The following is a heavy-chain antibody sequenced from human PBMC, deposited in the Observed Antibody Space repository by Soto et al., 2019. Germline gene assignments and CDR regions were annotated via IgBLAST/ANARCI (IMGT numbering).Heavy chain of an antibody. J-gene: IGHJ3*02. Sequence: GASVKVSCKASGYTFTSYAMHWVRQAPGQRLEWMGWINAGNGNTKYSQKFQGRVTITRDTSASTAYMELSSLRSEDTAVYYCARRCCSGGSCYMNVFDIWGQGTMVTVSS. V-gene: IGHV1-3*01. CDR1: GYTFTSYA. CDR3: ARRCCSGGSCYMNVFDI. CDR2: INAGNGNT. D-gene: IGHD2-15*01.